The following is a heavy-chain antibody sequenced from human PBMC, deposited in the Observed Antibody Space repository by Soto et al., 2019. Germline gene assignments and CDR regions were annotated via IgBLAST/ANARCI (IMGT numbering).Heavy chain of an antibody. J-gene: IGHJ4*02. V-gene: IGHV1-69*01. CDR3: ARDGTIQMANFDF. CDR1: GGPFSSYG. CDR2: IIPLFGTP. Sequence: QVLLMQSGAEVKKPGSSVKVSCTSSGGPFSSYGISWVRQVPGKGLEWLGGIIPLFGTPSYARKFQDRLTISADESTTTAYMELSSLTSEDTAMYFCARDGTIQMANFDFWGQGTLVTVSS. D-gene: IGHD1-1*01.